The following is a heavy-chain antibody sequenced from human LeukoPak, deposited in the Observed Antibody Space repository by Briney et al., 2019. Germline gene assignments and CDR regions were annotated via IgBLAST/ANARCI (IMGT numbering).Heavy chain of an antibody. CDR2: IYSGGSP. CDR3: ARLGWFGEQDI. D-gene: IGHD3-10*01. CDR1: GFTVSSNY. V-gene: IGHV3-66*01. J-gene: IGHJ3*02. Sequence: GGSLRLSCAASGFTVSSNYMSWVRQAPGKGLEWVSVIYSGGSPYYADSVKGRFTISRDNSKNTLYLQMNSLRAEDTAVYYCARLGWFGEQDIWGQGTMVTVSS.